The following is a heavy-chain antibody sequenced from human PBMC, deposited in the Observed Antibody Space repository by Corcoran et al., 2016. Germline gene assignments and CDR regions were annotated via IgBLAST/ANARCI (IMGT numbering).Heavy chain of an antibody. V-gene: IGHV2-5*01. Sequence: QITLKESGPTLVKPTPNLTLTCTFSGFYLSTSGVGVGWISPPPGKALEWLALLYWNDDKRYSPSMKSRPTLPKDTSKNQVVRTMTNMDPVYTATYYGAHSRVRYDDSSGYVDYLGQGTLVTVSS. J-gene: IGHJ4*02. CDR3: AHSRVRYDDSSGYVDY. CDR2: LYWNDDK. CDR1: GFYLSTSGVG. D-gene: IGHD3-22*01.